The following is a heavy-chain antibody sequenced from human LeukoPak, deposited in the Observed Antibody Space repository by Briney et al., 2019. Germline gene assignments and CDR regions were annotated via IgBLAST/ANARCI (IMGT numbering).Heavy chain of an antibody. V-gene: IGHV1-8*01. CDR1: GYTFTSYD. CDR3: ARGRGITMVRGVIIRRHYYYYYYMDV. J-gene: IGHJ6*03. D-gene: IGHD3-10*01. CDR2: MNPNSGNT. Sequence: ASVKVSCKASGYTFTSYDINWVRQATGQGLEWMGWMNPNSGNTGYAQKFQGRVTMTRSTSISTAYMELSSLRSEDTAVYYCARGRGITMVRGVIIRRHYYYYYYMDVWGKGTTVTVSS.